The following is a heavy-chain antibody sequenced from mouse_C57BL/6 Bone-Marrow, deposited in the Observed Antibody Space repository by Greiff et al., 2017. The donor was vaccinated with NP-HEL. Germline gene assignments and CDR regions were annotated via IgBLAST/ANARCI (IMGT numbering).Heavy chain of an antibody. V-gene: IGHV14-2*01. D-gene: IGHD1-1*01. J-gene: IGHJ1*03. CDR2: IDPEDGET. Sequence: VQLQQSGAELVKPGASVKLSCTASGFNIKDYYMHWVKQRTEQGLEWIGRIDPEDGETKYAPKFQGKATITADTSSNTAYLQLSSLTSEDTAVYYCPTYYYGSSPRRVGYFDVWGTGTTVTVSS. CDR3: PTYYYGSSPRRVGYFDV. CDR1: GFNIKDYY.